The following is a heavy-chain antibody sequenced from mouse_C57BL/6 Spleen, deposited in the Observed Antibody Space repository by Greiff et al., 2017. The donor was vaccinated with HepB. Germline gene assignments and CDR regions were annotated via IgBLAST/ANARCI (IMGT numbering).Heavy chain of an antibody. CDR1: GFSLTSYA. J-gene: IGHJ2*01. CDR2: IWTGGGT. D-gene: IGHD1-1*01. Sequence: QVQLQQSGPGLVAPSQSLSITCTVSGFSLTSYAISWVRQPPGKGLEWLGVIWTGGGTNYNSALKSRLSISKDNSKSQVFLKMNSLQTDDTARYYCARVITTVGRPYYFDYWGQGTTLTVSS. CDR3: ARVITTVGRPYYFDY. V-gene: IGHV2-9-1*01.